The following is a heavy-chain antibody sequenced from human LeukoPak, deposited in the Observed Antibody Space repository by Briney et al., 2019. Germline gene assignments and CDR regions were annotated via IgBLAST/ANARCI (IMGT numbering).Heavy chain of an antibody. CDR3: ARGAGTVAGPFDY. Sequence: KSSETLSLTCTVSGDSISSSNSYWGWIRQPPGKGLEWIGNIHYSGSTYFNPSLKSRVTISIDTSKNQFSLKLSSVTAADTTVYYCARGAGTVAGPFDYWGQGTLVTVSS. CDR1: GDSISSSNSY. V-gene: IGHV4-39*01. J-gene: IGHJ4*02. D-gene: IGHD6-19*01. CDR2: IHYSGST.